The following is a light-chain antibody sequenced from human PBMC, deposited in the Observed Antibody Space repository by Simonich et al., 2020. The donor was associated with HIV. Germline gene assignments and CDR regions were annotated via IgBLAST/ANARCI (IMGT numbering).Light chain of an antibody. Sequence: QSALTQPASVSGSPGQSITISCPGTSSDVGGYNYVSCYQQHPAKAPKLMIYDVMNRPSGVSNRFSGSKSGNTASLTISVLQAEDEADYYCISYTSRGTLVFGGGTKLTVL. J-gene: IGLJ3*02. V-gene: IGLV2-14*03. CDR1: SSDVGGYNY. CDR3: ISYTSRGTLV. CDR2: DVM.